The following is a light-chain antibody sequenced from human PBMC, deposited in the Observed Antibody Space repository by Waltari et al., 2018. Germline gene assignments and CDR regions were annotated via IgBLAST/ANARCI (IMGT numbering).Light chain of an antibody. J-gene: IGLJ1*01. V-gene: IGLV2-14*01. CDR1: SSDVGGYNY. Sequence: QSALTQPASVSGSPGQSSTISCTGTSSDVGGYNYVSWYQQHPGKAPKLMIYEVSNRPSGVSHRFSGSTAGNTASLTIPGLQAEDEADYYCSSYTSSRPYVFGTGTKVTVL. CDR3: SSYTSSRPYV. CDR2: EVS.